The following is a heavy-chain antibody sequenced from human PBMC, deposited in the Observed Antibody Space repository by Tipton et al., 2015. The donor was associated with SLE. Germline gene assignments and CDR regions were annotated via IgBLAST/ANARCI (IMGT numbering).Heavy chain of an antibody. CDR1: GGSISSYY. D-gene: IGHD3-22*01. J-gene: IGHJ5*02. Sequence: LSLTCTVSGGSISSYYWSWIRQPPGKGLEWIGYIYYSGSTNYNPSLKSRVTISVDTSKNQFSLKLSSVTAADTAVYYCARRRHYYDSSGPNWFDPWGQGTLVTVSS. V-gene: IGHV4-59*08. CDR2: IYYSGST. CDR3: ARRRHYYDSSGPNWFDP.